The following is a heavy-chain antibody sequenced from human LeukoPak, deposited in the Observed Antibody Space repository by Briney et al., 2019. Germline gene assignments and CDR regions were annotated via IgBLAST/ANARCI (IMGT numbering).Heavy chain of an antibody. CDR2: ISGSGGNT. V-gene: IGHV3-23*01. D-gene: IGHD3-10*01. Sequence: GGSLRLSCAASGFTFSSYAMNWVRQAPGKGLEWVPAISGSGGNTYYADSVKGRFTISRDNSKNPLYLEMNSLRAEDTAVYYCAKGGRGSGSYNYFDYWGQGTLVTVSS. CDR3: AKGGRGSGSYNYFDY. J-gene: IGHJ4*02. CDR1: GFTFSSYA.